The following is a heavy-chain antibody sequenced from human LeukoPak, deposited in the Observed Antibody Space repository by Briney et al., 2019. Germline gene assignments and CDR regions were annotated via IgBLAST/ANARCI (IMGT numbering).Heavy chain of an antibody. Sequence: PGGSLRLSCAASGFVFSNYEMNWVRQAPGKGLEWVSSITSSSSYIYYADSVKGRFTISRDNAKNSLYLQMDSLRVEDTAVYYCARDPYSGNYGAYYYYMDVWGKGTTVTVSS. CDR1: GFVFSNYE. D-gene: IGHD1-26*01. V-gene: IGHV3-21*06. CDR2: ITSSSSYI. J-gene: IGHJ6*03. CDR3: ARDPYSGNYGAYYYYMDV.